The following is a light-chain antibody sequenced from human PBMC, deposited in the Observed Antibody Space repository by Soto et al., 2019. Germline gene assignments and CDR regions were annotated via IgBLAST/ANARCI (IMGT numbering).Light chain of an antibody. J-gene: IGLJ1*01. Sequence: QSALTQPASVSGSPGQSITISCTGTSSDVGGYNYVSWYQQHPGKAPKLMIYDVSNRPSGVSNRFSGSKSGNTASLTISGLQAEDEADYYCSSYTSSITFYVFGTRTKLTVL. CDR2: DVS. CDR1: SSDVGGYNY. V-gene: IGLV2-14*01. CDR3: SSYTSSITFYV.